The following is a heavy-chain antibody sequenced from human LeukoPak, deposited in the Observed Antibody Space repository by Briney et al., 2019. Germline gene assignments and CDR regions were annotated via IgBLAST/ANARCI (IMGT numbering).Heavy chain of an antibody. J-gene: IGHJ4*02. CDR1: GGSFSGYY. CDR2: INHSGST. Sequence: SETLSLTCAVYGGSFSGYYWSWIRQPPGKGLEWIGEINHSGSTNYNPSLKSRVTISVDKSKNQFSLKLSSVTAADTAVYYCARDSSIWYRGAFDYWGQGTLVTVSS. V-gene: IGHV4-34*01. CDR3: ARDSSIWYRGAFDY. D-gene: IGHD6-13*01.